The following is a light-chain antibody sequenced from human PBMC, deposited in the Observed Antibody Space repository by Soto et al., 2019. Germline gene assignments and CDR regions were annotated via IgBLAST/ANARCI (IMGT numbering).Light chain of an antibody. V-gene: IGKV1-5*03. J-gene: IGKJ2*01. Sequence: DIQMTQSPSTLSASVGDRVTITCRASQSISSWLAWYQQKPGKAPKLLIYKASSLECGVPSRFSGSGSGTEFTLTISCLQPDDFATYYCQQYNSYPYTFGQGTTLESK. CDR3: QQYNSYPYT. CDR1: QSISSW. CDR2: KAS.